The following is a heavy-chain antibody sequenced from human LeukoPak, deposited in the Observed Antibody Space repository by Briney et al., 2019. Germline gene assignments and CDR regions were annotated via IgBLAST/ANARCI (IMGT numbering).Heavy chain of an antibody. D-gene: IGHD6-19*01. CDR3: AKTTTGYSSGRFPGWPVDY. CDR2: IRGGGET. CDR1: GFSFTTYA. Sequence: GGSLRLSCAASGFSFTTYAMSWVRQAPARGPEWVSSIRGGGETFYADSVKGRFTISRDNSKNTVYLQMNSLRAEDTAVYYCAKTTTGYSSGRFPGWPVDYWGQGTLVTVSS. J-gene: IGHJ4*02. V-gene: IGHV3-23*01.